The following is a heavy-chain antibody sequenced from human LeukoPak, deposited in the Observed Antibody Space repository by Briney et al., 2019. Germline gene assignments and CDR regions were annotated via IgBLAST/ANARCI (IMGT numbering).Heavy chain of an antibody. V-gene: IGHV1-2*02. D-gene: IGHD2-15*01. CDR1: LDTFTASY. J-gene: IGHJ5*01. Sequence: ASVKVSCKASLDTFTASYIHWGPHAPGQGLEWMGWINPNSGGTNYAQKFQGRVTMTRDTSISTAYMDLSRLTSDDTAVYYCARVYLGYCSGSSSVCWFDFWGQGTLVTVSS. CDR3: ARVYLGYCSGSSSVCWFDF. CDR2: INPNSGGT.